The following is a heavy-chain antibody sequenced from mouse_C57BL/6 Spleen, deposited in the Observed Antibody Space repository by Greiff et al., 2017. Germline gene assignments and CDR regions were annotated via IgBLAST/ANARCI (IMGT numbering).Heavy chain of an antibody. CDR3: ARGGRNFDY. CDR2: IYPPASET. V-gene: IGHV1-61*01. D-gene: IGHD1-1*01. J-gene: IGHJ2*01. Sequence: VQLQQPGAELVRPGSSVKLSCKASGYTFTSYWWGWVKQRPGQGLVGIGNIYPPASETLYNQKFKDQATLTVDKSSSTAYMQLSSMTSEDTAVYNFARGGRNFDYWGKGTTLTVSS. CDR1: GYTFTSYW.